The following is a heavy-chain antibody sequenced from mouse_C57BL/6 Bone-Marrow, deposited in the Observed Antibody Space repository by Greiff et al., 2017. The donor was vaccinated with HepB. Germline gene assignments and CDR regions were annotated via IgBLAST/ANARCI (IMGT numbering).Heavy chain of an antibody. CDR2: ISSGSSTI. V-gene: IGHV5-17*01. J-gene: IGHJ1*03. Sequence: EVQLVESGGGLVKPGGSLKLSCAASGFTFSDYGMHWVRQAPEKGLEWVAYISSGSSTIYYAETVKGRFTIPRDNAKNTLFLQMTSLRSEDTAMYYCARHYYGSSHWDFDVWGTGTTVTVSS. D-gene: IGHD1-1*01. CDR1: GFTFSDYG. CDR3: ARHYYGSSHWDFDV.